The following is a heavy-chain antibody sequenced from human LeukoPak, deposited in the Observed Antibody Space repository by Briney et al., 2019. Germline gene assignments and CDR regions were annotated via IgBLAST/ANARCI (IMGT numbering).Heavy chain of an antibody. J-gene: IGHJ4*02. D-gene: IGHD5-24*01. CDR2: ISSSSSYI. V-gene: IGHV3-21*05. CDR3: ASASEGWLQFNPFDY. CDR1: GFTFSSYS. Sequence: GGSLRLSCAASGFTFSSYSMNWVRQAPGKGLEWVSYISSSSSYIYYADSVKGRFTISRDNAKNSLYLQMNSLRAEDTAVYYCASASEGWLQFNPFDYWGQGTLVTVSS.